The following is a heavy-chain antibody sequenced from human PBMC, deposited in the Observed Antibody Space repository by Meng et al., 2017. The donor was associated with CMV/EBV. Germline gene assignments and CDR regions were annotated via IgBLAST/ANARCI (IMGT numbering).Heavy chain of an antibody. J-gene: IGHJ6*02. CDR2: ISSSGSTI. D-gene: IGHD3-9*01. V-gene: IGHV3-48*03. CDR3: AGDAHFDWLFRGNRYGMDV. CDR1: GITFSSYE. Sequence: GESLKISCAASGITFSSYEMNWVRQAPGKGLWWGSYISSSGSTIYYADSVKGRFTISRDNAKNSQDLQMKSLRAEDTAVYYFAGDAHFDWLFRGNRYGMDVWGQGTTVTVSS.